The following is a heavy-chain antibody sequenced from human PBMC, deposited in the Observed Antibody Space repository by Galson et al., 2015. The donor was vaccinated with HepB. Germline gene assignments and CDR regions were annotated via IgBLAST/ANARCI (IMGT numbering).Heavy chain of an antibody. V-gene: IGHV1-2*04. CDR1: GYTFTGYY. CDR2: INPNSGGT. Sequence: GYTFTGYYMHWVRQAPGQGLEWMGWINPNSGGTNYAQKFQGWVTMTRDTSISTAYMELSRLRSDDTAVYYCARQNDYGGNSNAFDIWGQGTMVTVSS. D-gene: IGHD4-23*01. CDR3: ARQNDYGGNSNAFDI. J-gene: IGHJ3*02.